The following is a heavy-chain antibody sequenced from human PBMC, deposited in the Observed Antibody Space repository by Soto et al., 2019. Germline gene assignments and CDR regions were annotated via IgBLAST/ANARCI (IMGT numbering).Heavy chain of an antibody. J-gene: IGHJ4*02. Sequence: SETLSLTCSVSGGSISSYYWSWIRQPPGKGLEWIGYIYYSVSTNYNPSLKSRVTISVDTSKNQFSLKLTSVTAADTAVYYCARDKITGLFDYWGQGTLVTVSS. D-gene: IGHD2-8*02. CDR3: ARDKITGLFDY. CDR2: IYYSVST. CDR1: GGSISSYY. V-gene: IGHV4-59*12.